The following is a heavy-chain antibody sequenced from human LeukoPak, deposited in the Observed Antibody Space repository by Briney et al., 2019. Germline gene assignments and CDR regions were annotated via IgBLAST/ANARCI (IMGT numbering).Heavy chain of an antibody. CDR3: ARILAATAGSMDV. D-gene: IGHD1-14*01. CDR1: GGSISGYY. J-gene: IGHJ6*03. V-gene: IGHV4-59*01. CDR2: IYSSGST. Sequence: PSETLSPTCTVSGGSISGYYWSWIRQPPGKGLEWIGYIYSSGSTNYNPSLKSRVTISEDTSKNQFSLNLTSVTAADTAVYYCARILAATAGSMDVWGRGTTVTVSS.